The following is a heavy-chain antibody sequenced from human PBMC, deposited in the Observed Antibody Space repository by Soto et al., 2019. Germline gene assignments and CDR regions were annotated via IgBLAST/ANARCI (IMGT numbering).Heavy chain of an antibody. CDR3: ARTRIAAAGNYYYYGMDV. D-gene: IGHD6-13*01. J-gene: IGHJ6*02. CDR1: GFTFSSYG. CDR2: IWYDGSNK. Sequence: LRLSCAASGFTFSSYGMHWVRQAPGKGLEWVAVIWYDGSNKYYADSVKGRFTISRDNSKNTLYLQMNSLRAEDTAVYYCARTRIAAAGNYYYYGMDVWGQGTTVTVSS. V-gene: IGHV3-33*01.